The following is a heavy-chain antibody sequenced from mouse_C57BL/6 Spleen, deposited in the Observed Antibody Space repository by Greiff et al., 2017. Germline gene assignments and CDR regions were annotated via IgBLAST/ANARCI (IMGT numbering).Heavy chain of an antibody. J-gene: IGHJ1*03. CDR2: IYPGDGDT. V-gene: IGHV1-82*01. Sequence: QVQLKQSGPELVKPGASVKISCKASGYAFSSSWMNWVKQRPGKGLEWIGRIYPGDGDTNYNGKFKGKATLTADKSSSTAYMQLSSLTSGDSAVYFCARKANSDVWGTGTTVTVSS. D-gene: IGHD3-2*02. CDR1: GYAFSSSW. CDR3: ARKANSDV.